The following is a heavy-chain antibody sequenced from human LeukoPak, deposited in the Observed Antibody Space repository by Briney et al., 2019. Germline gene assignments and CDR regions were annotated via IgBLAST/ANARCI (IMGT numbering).Heavy chain of an antibody. Sequence: PGGSLRLSCAASGFTFSSYWMHWVRQAPGKGLVWASRINSDGSSPFYADSVKGRFTISRDNAKNTLYLQMNSLRAEDTAVYYCARGNWSSGYRSLNFDYWGQGTLVTVSS. CDR2: INSDGSSP. CDR3: ARGNWSSGYRSLNFDY. J-gene: IGHJ4*02. D-gene: IGHD3-22*01. V-gene: IGHV3-74*01. CDR1: GFTFSSYW.